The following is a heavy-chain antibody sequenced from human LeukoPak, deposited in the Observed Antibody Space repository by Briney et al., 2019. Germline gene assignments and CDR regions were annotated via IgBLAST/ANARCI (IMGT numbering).Heavy chain of an antibody. CDR3: ARGLTYYDILTGYYPIYYFDY. D-gene: IGHD3-9*01. V-gene: IGHV4-34*01. Sequence: PSETLSLTCAVYGGSFSGYYWSWIRQPPGKGLEWIGEINHSGSTNYNPSLKSRVTISVDTSKNQFSLKLSSVTAADTAVYYCARGLTYYDILTGYYPIYYFDYWGQGTLVTVSS. CDR2: INHSGST. CDR1: GGSFSGYY. J-gene: IGHJ4*02.